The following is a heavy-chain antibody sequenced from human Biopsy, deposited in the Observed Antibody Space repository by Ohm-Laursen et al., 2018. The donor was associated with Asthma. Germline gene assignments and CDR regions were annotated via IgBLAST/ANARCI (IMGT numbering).Heavy chain of an antibody. Sequence: SVPVSCKVSGYSLTDLSMHWVRQAPGQGLEWMGGHDHEEGGTVNARRLQGRVTMTEDTSTDTAYIELSSLSSDDTAVYYCASDFPKDYVRYNFQFWGQGTLVTVSS. J-gene: IGHJ4*02. CDR3: ASDFPKDYVRYNFQF. V-gene: IGHV1-24*01. CDR1: GYSLTDLS. CDR2: HDHEEGGT. D-gene: IGHD4-17*01.